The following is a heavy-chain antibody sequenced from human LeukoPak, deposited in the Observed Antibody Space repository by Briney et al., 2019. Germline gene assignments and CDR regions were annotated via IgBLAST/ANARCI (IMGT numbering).Heavy chain of an antibody. CDR3: ARGVWFGELPNDY. CDR1: GFTFSSYS. CDR2: ISSSSSYI. J-gene: IGHJ4*01. D-gene: IGHD3-10*01. Sequence: GGSLRLSCAASGFTFSSYSMNWVRQAPGKGLEWASSISSSSSYIYYADSVKGRFTISRDNAKNSLYLQMNSLRAEDTAVYYCARGVWFGELPNDYWGQEPWSPSPQ. V-gene: IGHV3-21*01.